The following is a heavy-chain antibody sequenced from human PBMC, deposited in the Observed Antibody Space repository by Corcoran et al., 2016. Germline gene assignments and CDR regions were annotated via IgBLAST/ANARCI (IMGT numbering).Heavy chain of an antibody. J-gene: IGHJ3*01. CDR1: GFTFSSSS. V-gene: IGHV3-48*01. D-gene: IGHD2-15*01. CDR3: ARGWSGGIL. CDR2: ISSSGTTV. Sequence: EVQMVESGGGLVQPGGSLRLSCAASGFTFSSSSMNWVRQAPGKGLQWVSYISSSGTTVYYADSVKGRFTNSRDNAENSLYLQMNSLRAEDTALYFCARGWSGGILWGRGTMVTVSS.